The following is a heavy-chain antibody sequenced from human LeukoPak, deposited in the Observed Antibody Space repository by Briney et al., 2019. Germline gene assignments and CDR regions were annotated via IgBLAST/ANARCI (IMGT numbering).Heavy chain of an antibody. Sequence: PSETLSLTCTVSGGSISSYYWSWVRQPAGKGLEWIGRIYTSGNTNYNPSLKGRVTMSVDTSKNQFSLKLSSVTAADTAVYYCASHLVGAIHFDYWGQGTLVTVSS. J-gene: IGHJ4*02. CDR3: ASHLVGAIHFDY. V-gene: IGHV4-4*07. CDR1: GGSISSYY. CDR2: IYTSGNT. D-gene: IGHD1-26*01.